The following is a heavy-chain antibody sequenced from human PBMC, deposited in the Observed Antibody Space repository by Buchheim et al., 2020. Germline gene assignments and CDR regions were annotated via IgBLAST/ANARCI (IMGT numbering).Heavy chain of an antibody. J-gene: IGHJ3*02. CDR1: GFTFNNAW. CDR3: TTVFMVRGVIPTDDAFDI. V-gene: IGHV3-15*01. CDR2: ITSNTDSETT. Sequence: EVQLVESGGGLVKPGGSLRLSCAASGFTFNNAWMSWVRQAPGKGLEWVGRITSNTDSETTAYAAPVKGRFTISRYESTITLYMQMNSLKTEDTAVYYCTTVFMVRGVIPTDDAFDIGGQGT. D-gene: IGHD3-10*01.